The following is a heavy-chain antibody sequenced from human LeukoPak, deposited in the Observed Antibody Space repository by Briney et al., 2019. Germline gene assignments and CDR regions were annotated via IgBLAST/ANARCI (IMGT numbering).Heavy chain of an antibody. V-gene: IGHV4-39*01. CDR1: GGSISSSSYY. D-gene: IGHD3-10*01. CDR3: ARHQESYYGSGSYEFDP. J-gene: IGHJ5*02. Sequence: SETLSLTCTASGGSISSSSYYWGWIRQPPGKGLEWIGSIYYSGSTYYNPSLKSRVTISVDTSKNQFSLKLSSVTAADTAVYYCARHQESYYGSGSYEFDPWGQGTLVTVSS. CDR2: IYYSGST.